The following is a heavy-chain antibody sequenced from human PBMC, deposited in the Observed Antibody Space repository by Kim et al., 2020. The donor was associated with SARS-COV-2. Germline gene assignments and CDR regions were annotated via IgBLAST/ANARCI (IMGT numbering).Heavy chain of an antibody. J-gene: IGHJ5*02. Sequence: ASVKVSCKASGYTFTSNYIHWVRQAPGQGLDWMAVIHPSGFGATYAQKVQGRVTIPSDMSTNPMYMELSSLTTEDTAAYYCSRDHSNSVTSLWFDPWGQG. CDR3: SRDHSNSVTSLWFDP. CDR2: IHPSGFGA. CDR1: GYTFTSNY. D-gene: IGHD4-4*01. V-gene: IGHV1-46*01.